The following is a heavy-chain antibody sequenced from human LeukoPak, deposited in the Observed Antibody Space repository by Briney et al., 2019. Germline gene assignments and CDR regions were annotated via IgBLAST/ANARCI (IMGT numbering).Heavy chain of an antibody. D-gene: IGHD2-8*01. CDR3: AKEVYAATAFDY. J-gene: IGHJ4*02. CDR1: GFTFSSYA. Sequence: QPGGSLRLSCAASGFTFSSYALSWVRQAPGKGLEWVSSISGSGDSTYYADSVTGRFTISRDNSKNTLYPQMNSLRAEDTAVYYCAKEVYAATAFDYWGQGTLVTVSS. CDR2: ISGSGDST. V-gene: IGHV3-23*01.